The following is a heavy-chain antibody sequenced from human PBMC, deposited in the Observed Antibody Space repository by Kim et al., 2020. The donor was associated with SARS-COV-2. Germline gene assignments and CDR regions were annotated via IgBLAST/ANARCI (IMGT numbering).Heavy chain of an antibody. CDR3: ARGGAVFDR. D-gene: IGHD5-18*01. V-gene: IGHV1-2*06. CDR2: LNPNSGRA. J-gene: IGHJ4*02. CDR1: GYKFTDFY. Sequence: ASVKVSCKTSGYKFTDFYIQWVRQAPGQGLEWLGQLNPNSGRAHFAQNFQGRVTMTRDTSISTAYLDLGSLTSDDTAVYYCARGGAVFDRGGQGTLVTVSS.